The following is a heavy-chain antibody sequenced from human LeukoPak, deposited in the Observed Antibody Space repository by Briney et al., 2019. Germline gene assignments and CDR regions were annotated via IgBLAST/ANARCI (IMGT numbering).Heavy chain of an antibody. Sequence: WGSLRLSCAASGVTFISYRMHWVRQAPRKGLVWVSRINSDGSTTSYAASVKGRFTISRDTAKNTLYLQMNSLRAEDTAVYYCARGHHYYDSSAYYYWGQGTLVTVSS. CDR3: ARGHHYYDSSAYYY. CDR2: INSDGSTT. V-gene: IGHV3-74*01. D-gene: IGHD3-22*01. CDR1: GVTFISYR. J-gene: IGHJ4*02.